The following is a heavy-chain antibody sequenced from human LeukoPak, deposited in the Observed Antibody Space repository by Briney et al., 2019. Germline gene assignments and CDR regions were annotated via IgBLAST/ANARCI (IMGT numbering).Heavy chain of an antibody. D-gene: IGHD6-6*01. CDR2: ISGSGGST. CDR1: GFSFRDYW. V-gene: IGHV3-23*01. CDR3: AAQSARPQYYFDY. J-gene: IGHJ4*02. Sequence: GGSLRLSCAASGFSFRDYWMSWVRQAPGKGLEWVSAISGSGGSTYYADSVKGRFTISRDNSKNTLYLQMNSLRAEDTAVYYCAAQSARPQYYFDYWGQGTLVTVSS.